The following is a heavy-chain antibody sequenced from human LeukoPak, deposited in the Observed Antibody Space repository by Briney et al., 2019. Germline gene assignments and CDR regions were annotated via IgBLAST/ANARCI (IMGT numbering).Heavy chain of an antibody. D-gene: IGHD1-26*01. CDR3: ALLAGS. CDR2: VDPEDGRT. J-gene: IGHJ4*02. V-gene: IGHV1-69-2*01. CDR1: GYTLTDYS. Sequence: GATVKISCKASGYTLTDYSIHWVQQAPGKGLVWMGRVDPEDGRTVYTENVQGRVTITADTSTDTAYMELTSLRSEDTAVYYCALLAGSWGQGTLVSVSS.